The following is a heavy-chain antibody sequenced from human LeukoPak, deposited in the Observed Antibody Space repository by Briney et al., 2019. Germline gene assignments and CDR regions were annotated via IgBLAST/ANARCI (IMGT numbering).Heavy chain of an antibody. D-gene: IGHD3-10*01. CDR3: AKWMGSGSYLYYYYGMDV. J-gene: IGHJ6*02. CDR2: ISSSSSYM. V-gene: IGHV3-21*04. Sequence: PGGSLRLFCAASGFTFSSYSMNRVRQAPGKGLEWVSSISSSSSYMYYADSVKGRFTISRDNAKNSLYLQMNSLRAEDTAVYYCAKWMGSGSYLYYYYGMDVWGQGTTVTVSS. CDR1: GFTFSSYS.